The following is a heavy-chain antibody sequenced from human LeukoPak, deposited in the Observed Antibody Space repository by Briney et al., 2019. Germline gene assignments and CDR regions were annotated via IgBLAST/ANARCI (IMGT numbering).Heavy chain of an antibody. Sequence: SENLSLTCTVSGGSISSYYWSWIRQPAGEGLEWIGRVYTSGSTNYNPSLKSRVTMSVDTSKNQFSLKLSSVTAADAAVYYCARDIWSGTGLYYFDYWGQGTLVTVSS. CDR2: VYTSGST. V-gene: IGHV4-4*07. J-gene: IGHJ4*02. CDR3: ARDIWSGTGLYYFDY. D-gene: IGHD3-3*01. CDR1: GGSISSYY.